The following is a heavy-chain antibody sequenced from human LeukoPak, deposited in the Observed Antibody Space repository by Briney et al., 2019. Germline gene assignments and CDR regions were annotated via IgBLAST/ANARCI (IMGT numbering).Heavy chain of an antibody. D-gene: IGHD3-3*01. CDR1: GGSFSGYY. V-gene: IGHV3-21*01. CDR3: ARESRFWSGYDAFDI. CDR2: ISSSSSYI. J-gene: IGHJ3*02. Sequence: ETLSLTCAVYGGSFSGYYWSWVRQAPGKGLEWVSSISSSSSYIYYADSVKGRFTISRDNAKNSLYLQMNSLRAEDTAVYYCARESRFWSGYDAFDIWGQGTMVTVSS.